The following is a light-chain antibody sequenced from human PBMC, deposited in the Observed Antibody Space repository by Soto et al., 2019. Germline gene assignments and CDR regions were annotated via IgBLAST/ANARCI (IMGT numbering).Light chain of an antibody. CDR2: GAS. J-gene: IGKJ2*01. V-gene: IGKV3-20*01. CDR1: QSVNGNY. Sequence: EIVLTQSPGTLSLSPGERATLSCRASQSVNGNYLTWYQQKPGQAPRLLIYGASSRATGIPDRFSGSGSGTDFTLTISRREPEDFAVYYCQQYGSSFRYTFGQGTKLEIK. CDR3: QQYGSSFRYT.